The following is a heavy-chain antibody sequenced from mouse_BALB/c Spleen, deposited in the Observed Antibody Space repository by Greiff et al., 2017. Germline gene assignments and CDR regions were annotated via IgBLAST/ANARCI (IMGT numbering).Heavy chain of an antibody. CDR3: ARGDYYGSSYDQFAY. CDR1: GYAFTSYN. D-gene: IGHD1-1*01. V-gene: IGHV1S135*01. J-gene: IGHJ3*01. Sequence: VQLKQSGPELVKPGASVKVSCKASGYAFTSYNMYWVKQSHGKSLEWIGYIDPYNGGTSYNQKFKGKATLTVDKSSSTAYMHLNSLTSEDSAVYYCARGDYYGSSYDQFAYWGQGTLVTVSA. CDR2: IDPYNGGT.